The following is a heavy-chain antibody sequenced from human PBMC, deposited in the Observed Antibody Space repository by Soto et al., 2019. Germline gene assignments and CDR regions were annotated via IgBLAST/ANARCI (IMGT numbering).Heavy chain of an antibody. J-gene: IGHJ5*02. CDR2: ISGSGGST. D-gene: IGHD3-22*01. V-gene: IGHV3-23*01. CDR1: GFTFSSYG. CDR3: AKAYYYDSSGLNP. Sequence: PGGSLRLSCAASGFTFSSYGMHWVRQAPGKGLEWVSAISGSGGSTYYADSVKGRFTISRDNSKNTLYLQMNSLRAEDTAVYYCAKAYYYDSSGLNPWGQGTLVTVSS.